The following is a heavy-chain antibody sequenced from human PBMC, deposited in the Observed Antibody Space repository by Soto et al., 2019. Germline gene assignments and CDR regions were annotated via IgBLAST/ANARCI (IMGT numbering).Heavy chain of an antibody. Sequence: ASVKVSCKASGYTFTSYGISWVRQAPGQGLEWMGWISAYNGSTYYADSVKGRFTISRDNSKNTLYLQMNSLRAEDTAVYYCAKQRSPYYYDSSGYYGYWGQGTLVTVSS. D-gene: IGHD3-22*01. J-gene: IGHJ4*02. CDR1: GYTFTSYG. V-gene: IGHV1-18*01. CDR2: ISAYNGST. CDR3: AKQRSPYYYDSSGYYGY.